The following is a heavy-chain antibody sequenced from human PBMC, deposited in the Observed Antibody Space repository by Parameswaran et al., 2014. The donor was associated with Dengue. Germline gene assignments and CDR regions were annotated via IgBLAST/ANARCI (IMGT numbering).Heavy chain of an antibody. Sequence: WVRQAPGQRLEWMGWINAGNGNTKYSQKFQGRVTITRDTSASTAYMELSSLRSEDTAVYYCARDSSHRIVVVITPGPFDIWGQGTMVTVSS. CDR3: ARDSSHRIVVVITPGPFDI. J-gene: IGHJ3*02. CDR2: INAGNGNT. D-gene: IGHD3-22*01. V-gene: IGHV1-3*01.